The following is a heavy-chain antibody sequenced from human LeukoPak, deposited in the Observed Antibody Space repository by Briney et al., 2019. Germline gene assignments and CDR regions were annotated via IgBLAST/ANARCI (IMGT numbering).Heavy chain of an antibody. J-gene: IGHJ5*02. CDR3: ARALRFLEWFGGNWFDP. V-gene: IGHV3-7*01. D-gene: IGHD3-3*01. Sequence: GGSLRLSCAASGFTFSNYWMSWVRQAPGKGLEWVANIREDGSEKYYVDSVKGRFTISRDNAKNSLYLQMNSLRAEDTAVYYCARALRFLEWFGGNWFDPWGQGTLVTVSS. CDR1: GFTFSNYW. CDR2: IREDGSEK.